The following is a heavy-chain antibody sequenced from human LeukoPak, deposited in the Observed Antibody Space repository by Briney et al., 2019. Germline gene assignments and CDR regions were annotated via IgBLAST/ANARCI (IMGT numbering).Heavy chain of an antibody. D-gene: IGHD4-17*01. J-gene: IGHJ4*02. CDR2: INPDSGGT. CDR3: ARDGAGKTVTHLIDY. Sequence: ASVKVSCKASGYSFTGYYMHWVRQAPGQGLEWMGWINPDSGGTYYAQNFQGRAIMTRDTSISTGYMELRSHRLDDTAVYYCARDGAGKTVTHLIDYWGQGTLVTVSS. V-gene: IGHV1-2*02. CDR1: GYSFTGYY.